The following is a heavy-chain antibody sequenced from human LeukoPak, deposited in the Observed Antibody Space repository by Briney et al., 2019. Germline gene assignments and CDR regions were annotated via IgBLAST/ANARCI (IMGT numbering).Heavy chain of an antibody. J-gene: IGHJ3*02. V-gene: IGHV4-59*01. CDR3: ARARGLDAFDI. Sequence: SETLSLTCTVFGDSTSNYYWSWIRQPPGKGLEWIGYIYSGGSTNYNPSLKSRVTISEDTSKIQFSLKLSFVTAADTAIYFCARARGLDAFDIWGPGTMVTVSS. CDR2: IYSGGST. CDR1: GDSTSNYY. D-gene: IGHD3-22*01.